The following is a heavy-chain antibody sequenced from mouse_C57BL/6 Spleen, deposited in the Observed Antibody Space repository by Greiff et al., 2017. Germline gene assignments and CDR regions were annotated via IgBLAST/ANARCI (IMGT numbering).Heavy chain of an antibody. CDR3: ARGEVYDGYYD. Sequence: EVMLVESGPELVKPGASVKIPCKASGYTFTDYNMDWVKQSHGKSLEWIGDINPNNGGTIYNQKFKGKATVTVDKSSSTAYMELRSLTSEDTAVYYCARGEVYDGYYDWGQGTLVTVSA. CDR1: GYTFTDYN. J-gene: IGHJ3*01. V-gene: IGHV1-18*01. CDR2: INPNNGGT. D-gene: IGHD2-3*01.